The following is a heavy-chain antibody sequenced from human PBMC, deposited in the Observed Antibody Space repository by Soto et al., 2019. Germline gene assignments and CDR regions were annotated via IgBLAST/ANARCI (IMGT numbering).Heavy chain of an antibody. CDR1: GFTFSSFA. Sequence: PGGSLRLSCAASGFTFSSFALSGVRQAPGKGLEWVSAISGSGDGTDYADSVKGRFTISRDNSKNTLYLQMNSLRAEDTAVYYCAGPGYSSQDYWGQGSLVTV. J-gene: IGHJ4*02. CDR2: ISGSGDGT. V-gene: IGHV3-23*01. CDR3: AGPGYSSQDY. D-gene: IGHD5-18*01.